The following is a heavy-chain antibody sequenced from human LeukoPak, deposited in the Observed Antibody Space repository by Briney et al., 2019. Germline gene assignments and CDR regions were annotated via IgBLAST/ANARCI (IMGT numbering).Heavy chain of an antibody. Sequence: SETLSLTCAVYGGSFSGYYWTWIRQPPGKGLEWIGYIYYTGTSYNPSLKSRVTISADTSKNQFSLKLISVTAADTAVYYCASRKLGNDYWGQGTLVTVSS. V-gene: IGHV4-59*01. CDR2: IYYTGT. D-gene: IGHD7-27*01. J-gene: IGHJ4*02. CDR1: GGSFSGYY. CDR3: ASRKLGNDY.